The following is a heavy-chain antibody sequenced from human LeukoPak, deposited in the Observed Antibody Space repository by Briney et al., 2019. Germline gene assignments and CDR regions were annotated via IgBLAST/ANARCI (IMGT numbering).Heavy chain of an antibody. V-gene: IGHV4-39*01. Sequence: SETPSLTCTVSGGPISSSSYYWGWIRQPPGKGLEWIGSIYYSGSTYYNPSLKSRVTISVDTTKNQFSLKLSSVTAADTAVYYCARLVRATHIAAAGFFDYWGQGTLVTVSS. D-gene: IGHD6-13*01. CDR3: ARLVRATHIAAAGFFDY. CDR1: GGPISSSSYY. CDR2: IYYSGST. J-gene: IGHJ4*02.